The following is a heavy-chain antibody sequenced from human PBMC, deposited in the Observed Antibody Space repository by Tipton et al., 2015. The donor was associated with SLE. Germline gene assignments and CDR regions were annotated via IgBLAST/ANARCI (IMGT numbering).Heavy chain of an antibody. J-gene: IGHJ6*02. CDR2: IYYSGST. Sequence: TLSLTCTVSGGSISSYYWSWIRQPPGKGLEWIGYIYYSGSTNYKSSLRGRVTISVDKSKNQFSLKLTSVTAADTAVYYCARWIPLTGINVWGQGATVTVSS. CDR1: GGSISSYY. CDR3: ARWIPLTGINV. V-gene: IGHV4-59*08. D-gene: IGHD5-18*01.